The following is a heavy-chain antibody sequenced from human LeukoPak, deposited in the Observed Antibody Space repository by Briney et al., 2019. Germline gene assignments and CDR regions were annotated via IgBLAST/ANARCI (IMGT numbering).Heavy chain of an antibody. CDR1: GFTFSSYS. J-gene: IGHJ4*02. Sequence: GGSLRLSCAASGFTFSSYSMNWVRQAPGKGLEWVSYISSASGSIYYADSVKGRFTISRDNAKNSLFLQMNSLRAEDTAVYYCARLSAYCSSTSCYYDYWGQGTLVTVSS. CDR2: ISSASGSI. V-gene: IGHV3-48*04. CDR3: ARLSAYCSSTSCYYDY. D-gene: IGHD2-2*01.